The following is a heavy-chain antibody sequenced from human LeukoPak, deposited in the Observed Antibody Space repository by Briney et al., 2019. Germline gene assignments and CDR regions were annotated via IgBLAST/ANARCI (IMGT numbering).Heavy chain of an antibody. Sequence: GGSLRLSCAASGFTVSSNYMSWVRQAPGKGLEWVSVIYSGGSTYYADSVKGRFTISRDNFKNTLYLQMNSLRAEDTAVYYCARANYGSGSYNYWGQGTLVTVSS. V-gene: IGHV3-66*01. CDR3: ARANYGSGSYNY. D-gene: IGHD3-10*01. CDR1: GFTVSSNY. J-gene: IGHJ4*02. CDR2: IYSGGST.